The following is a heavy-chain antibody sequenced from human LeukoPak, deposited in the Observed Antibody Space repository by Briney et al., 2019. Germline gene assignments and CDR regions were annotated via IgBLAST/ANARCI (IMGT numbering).Heavy chain of an antibody. V-gene: IGHV4-4*02. D-gene: IGHD3-10*01. CDR3: ARHRISYYYVSGGGMGV. J-gene: IGHJ6*02. Sequence: SGTLSLTCAVSGGSISSSNWWSWVRQPPGKGLEWIGEIYHSGSTNYNPSLKSRVTISLDKSKNQFSLKLSSVTAADTAVYYCARHRISYYYVSGGGMGVWGQGATVTVSS. CDR1: GGSISSSNW. CDR2: IYHSGST.